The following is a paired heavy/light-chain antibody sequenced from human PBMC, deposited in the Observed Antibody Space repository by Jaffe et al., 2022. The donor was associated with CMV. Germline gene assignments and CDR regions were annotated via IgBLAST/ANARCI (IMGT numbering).Light chain of an antibody. CDR3: QQYGSSPRRT. Sequence: EIVLTQSPGTLSLSPGERATLSCRASQSVSSSYLAWYQQKPGQAPRLLIYGASSRATGIPDRFSGSGSGTDFTLTISRLEPEDFAVYYCQQYGSSPRRTFGQGTKVEIK. CDR1: QSVSSSY. J-gene: IGKJ1*01. V-gene: IGKV3-20*01. CDR2: GAS.
Heavy chain of an antibody. J-gene: IGHJ3*02. V-gene: IGHV4-34*01. D-gene: IGHD3-3*01. CDR3: ARTRRASIWSGHLGGGAFDI. CDR1: GGSFSGYY. Sequence: QVQLQQWGAGLLKPSETLSLTCAVYGGSFSGYYWSWIRQPPGKGLEWIGEINHSGSTNYNPSLKSRVTISVDTSKNQFSLKLSSVTAADTAVYYCARTRRASIWSGHLGGGAFDIWGQGTMVTVSS. CDR2: INHSGST.